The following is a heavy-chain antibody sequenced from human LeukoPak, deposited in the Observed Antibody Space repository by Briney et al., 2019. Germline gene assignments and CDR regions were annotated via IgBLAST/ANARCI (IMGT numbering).Heavy chain of an antibody. Sequence: SVKVSCEASGGTFSSYAISWVRQAPGQGLEWMGGIIPIFGTANYAQKFQGRVTITADESTSTAYMELSSLRSEDTAVYYCARSTTVVTRFDYWGQGTLVTVSS. CDR2: IIPIFGTA. V-gene: IGHV1-69*13. D-gene: IGHD4-23*01. J-gene: IGHJ4*02. CDR1: GGTFSSYA. CDR3: ARSTTVVTRFDY.